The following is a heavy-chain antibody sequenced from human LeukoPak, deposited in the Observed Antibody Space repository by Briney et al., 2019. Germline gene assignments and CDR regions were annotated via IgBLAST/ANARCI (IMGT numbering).Heavy chain of an antibody. Sequence: GGSLRRSGAASGFIFDNYGMSWVRQAPGKGLEWVSGINWNGAGTGYADSVKGRFTNSRDKAKNSLYLQMNSLRAEDTALYYCARVTVYYDSSGYFDYWGQGTLVTVSS. D-gene: IGHD3-22*01. V-gene: IGHV3-20*04. CDR2: INWNGAGT. J-gene: IGHJ4*02. CDR3: ARVTVYYDSSGYFDY. CDR1: GFIFDNYG.